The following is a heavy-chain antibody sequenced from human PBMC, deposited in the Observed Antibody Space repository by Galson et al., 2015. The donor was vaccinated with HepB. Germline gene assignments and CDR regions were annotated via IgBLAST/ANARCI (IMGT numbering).Heavy chain of an antibody. D-gene: IGHD1-1*01. J-gene: IGHJ4*02. CDR1: GFTFSSYA. CDR2: ISGSGGST. V-gene: IGHV3-23*01. Sequence: SLRLSCAASGFTFSSYAMSWVRQAPGKGLEWVSAISGSGGSTYYADSVKGRFTISRDNSKNTLYLQMNSLRAEDTAVYYCAKDGRGWTGTTAGYYFDYWGQGTLVTVSS. CDR3: AKDGRGWTGTTAGYYFDY.